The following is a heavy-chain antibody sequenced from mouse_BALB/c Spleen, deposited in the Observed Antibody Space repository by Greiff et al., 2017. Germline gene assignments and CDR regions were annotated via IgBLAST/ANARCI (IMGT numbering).Heavy chain of an antibody. CDR3: ARMNCSSSYYAMDY. Sequence: QVQLKESGPGLVAPSQSLSITCTVSGFSLTDYGVSWIRQPPGKGLEWLGVIWGGGSTYSNAALKSRLSISKDNSKSQVFLKMNSLQTHDTAIYYYARMNCSSSYYAMDYWGQGTSVTVSS. CDR2: IWGGGST. CDR1: GFSLTDYG. D-gene: IGHD2-10*02. J-gene: IGHJ4*01. V-gene: IGHV2-6-5*01.